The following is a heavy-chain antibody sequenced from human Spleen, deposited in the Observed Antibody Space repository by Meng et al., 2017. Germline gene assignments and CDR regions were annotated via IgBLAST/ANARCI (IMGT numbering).Heavy chain of an antibody. CDR3: ARPWGYSGSYFEN. D-gene: IGHD1-26*01. J-gene: IGHJ4*02. V-gene: IGHV3-43*01. CDR1: GFTFSSYA. CDR2: ISWDGGST. Sequence: GESLKISCAASGFTFSSYAMSWVRQAPGKGLEWVSLISWDGGSTYYADSVKGRFTISRDNSKNSLYLQMNSLRTEDTALYYCARPWGYSGSYFENWGQGTLVTVSS.